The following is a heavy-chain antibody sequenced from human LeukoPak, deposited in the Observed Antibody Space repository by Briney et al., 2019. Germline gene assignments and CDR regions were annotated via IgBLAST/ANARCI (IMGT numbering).Heavy chain of an antibody. CDR2: ISSGSSYI. CDR3: ARDRGSTGYDLYDY. Sequence: PGGSLRLSCAASGFTFSSYSMIWVRQAPGKGLEWVSSISSGSSYIYYEASVKGRFTISRDNAKNSLYLQMNSLRAEDTAVYYCARDRGSTGYDLYDYWGQGTLVTVSS. J-gene: IGHJ4*02. D-gene: IGHD5-12*01. CDR1: GFTFSSYS. V-gene: IGHV3-21*01.